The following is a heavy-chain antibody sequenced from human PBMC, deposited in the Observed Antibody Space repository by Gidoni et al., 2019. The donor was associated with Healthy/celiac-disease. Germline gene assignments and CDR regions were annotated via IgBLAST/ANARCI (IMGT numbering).Heavy chain of an antibody. J-gene: IGHJ5*02. Sequence: EVQLLESGGGLVQPGGSLRLSCAASGFTFRSYAMSWVRQAPGKGLEWVSAISGSGGSTYYADSVKGRFTISRDNSKNTLYLQMNSLRAEDTAVYYCAKDSLELLSADWFDPWGQGTLVTVSS. D-gene: IGHD3-10*01. CDR1: GFTFRSYA. CDR2: ISGSGGST. V-gene: IGHV3-23*01. CDR3: AKDSLELLSADWFDP.